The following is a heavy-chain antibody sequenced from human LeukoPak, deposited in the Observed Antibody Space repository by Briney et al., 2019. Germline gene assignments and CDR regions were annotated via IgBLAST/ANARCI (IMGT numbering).Heavy chain of an antibody. Sequence: SQNLSLKCTVYGVSISSGGYDRSWIRQPPGKGLEWIGYIYHTGSTYYNPSLKSRVTISVDRSKNQFSLKLSSVTAADTAVYYCARCCPYSSSWYDPGWFDPWGQGTLVTVSS. J-gene: IGHJ5*02. D-gene: IGHD6-13*01. CDR1: GVSISSGGYD. V-gene: IGHV4-30-2*01. CDR2: IYHTGST. CDR3: ARCCPYSSSWYDPGWFDP.